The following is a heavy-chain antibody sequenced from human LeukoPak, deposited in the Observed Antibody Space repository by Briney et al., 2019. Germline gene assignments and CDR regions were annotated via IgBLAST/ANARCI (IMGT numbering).Heavy chain of an antibody. Sequence: ASVKVSCKASGHKFIAYYMHWVRQAPGQGLEWLGWINPNSGGTHYAQKFQGRVTMTRDTSISTAYMELRRLRSDDTAVYYCARAPGEIVGPPAKYYFDYWGQGTLVTVSS. CDR3: ARAPGEIVGPPAKYYFDY. CDR2: INPNSGGT. D-gene: IGHD1-26*01. V-gene: IGHV1-2*02. J-gene: IGHJ4*02. CDR1: GHKFIAYY.